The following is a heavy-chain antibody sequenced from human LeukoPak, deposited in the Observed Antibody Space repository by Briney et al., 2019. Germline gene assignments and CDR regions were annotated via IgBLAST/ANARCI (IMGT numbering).Heavy chain of an antibody. V-gene: IGHV4-4*09. D-gene: IGHD1-26*01. CDR1: GGSISSYY. CDR2: IYTSGST. J-gene: IGHJ3*02. Sequence: SETLSLTGSVSGGSISSYYFHWIRQPPGKGLEWIGYIYTSGSTNYNPSLKSRVTMSVDKSKNQVSVKLSSVPAADTAVYYWARVGEALDMWGQGTMVTVSS. CDR3: ARVGEALDM.